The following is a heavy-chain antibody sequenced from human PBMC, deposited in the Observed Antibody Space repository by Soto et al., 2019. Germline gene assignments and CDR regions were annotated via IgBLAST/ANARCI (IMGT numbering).Heavy chain of an antibody. D-gene: IGHD7-27*01. CDR1: GFTFSSYA. CDR2: IIGSGGST. CDR3: VRDHSGLKDFDD. Sequence: GGSLRLSCVASGFTFSSYAMSWVRQAPGKGLEWVSAIIGSGGSTYYADSVKGRFTISRDNSKNTLYLQMNSLRAEDTAVYYGVRDHSGLKDFDDWGQGTLVTVSS. V-gene: IGHV3-23*01. J-gene: IGHJ4*02.